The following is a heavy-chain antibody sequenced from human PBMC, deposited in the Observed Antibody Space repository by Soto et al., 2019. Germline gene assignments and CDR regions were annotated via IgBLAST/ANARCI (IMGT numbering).Heavy chain of an antibody. CDR2: IYPGDSDT. Sequence: GESLKISCKGSGYSFTSYWIGWVRQMPGKGLEWMGIIYPGDSDTRHSPSFQGQVTISADKSISTAYLQWSSLKASDTAMYYCARGYCTNGVCESAFDIWGQGTMVTVSS. V-gene: IGHV5-51*01. CDR3: ARGYCTNGVCESAFDI. CDR1: GYSFTSYW. J-gene: IGHJ3*02. D-gene: IGHD2-8*01.